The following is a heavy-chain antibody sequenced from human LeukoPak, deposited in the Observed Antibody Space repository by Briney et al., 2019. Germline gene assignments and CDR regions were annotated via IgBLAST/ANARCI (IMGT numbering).Heavy chain of an antibody. V-gene: IGHV3-30*18. D-gene: IGHD2-2*01. CDR1: GFTFSSYG. CDR3: AKGEVVVVPAAADFDY. J-gene: IGHJ4*02. Sequence: GRSLRLSCAASGFTFSSYGMHWVRQAPGKGLEWVAVISYDGSNKYYADSVKGRFTISRDNSKNTLYLQMNSLRAEDTAVYYCAKGEVVVVPAAADFDYWGQGTLVTVSS. CDR2: ISYDGSNK.